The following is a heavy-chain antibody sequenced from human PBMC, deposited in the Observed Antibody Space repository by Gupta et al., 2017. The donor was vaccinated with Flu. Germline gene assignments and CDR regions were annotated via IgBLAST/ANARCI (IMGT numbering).Heavy chain of an antibody. Sequence: QLQFQESGPRLVKPSETLSLVCSVSGDSVSSPRYYWGWIRQPPGKGLEWLGNIYYTGKTQHNPSRKSRVSMSLDTSKNHFSLSLTAVTAADAAVYFCARLCASDTCPRNSFDIWGPGTRVTVSS. D-gene: IGHD2-21*02. V-gene: IGHV4-39*02. CDR3: ARLCASDTCPRNSFDI. J-gene: IGHJ3*02. CDR2: IYYTGKT. CDR1: GDSVSSPRYY.